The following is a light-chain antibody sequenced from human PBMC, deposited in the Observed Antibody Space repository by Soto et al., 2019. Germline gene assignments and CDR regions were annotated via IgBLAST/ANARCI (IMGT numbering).Light chain of an antibody. V-gene: IGKV1-39*01. J-gene: IGKJ4*01. Sequence: DIQMTQSPSSLSASVGDRVTITCRASQTINNYLNWYQQKPGKAPKLLIYAASSLQSGVPSRFSGSGSGTDFTINISSIQAEDDETYLCQESITAPINFGGGTKVDIK. CDR1: QTINNY. CDR3: QESITAPIN. CDR2: AAS.